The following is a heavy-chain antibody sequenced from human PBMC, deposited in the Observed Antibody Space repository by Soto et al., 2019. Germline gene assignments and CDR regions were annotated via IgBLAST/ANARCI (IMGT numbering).Heavy chain of an antibody. D-gene: IGHD3-10*01. J-gene: IGHJ6*03. V-gene: IGHV4-34*01. CDR3: ARGRYGSGSYYNGRYYYYMDV. CDR1: GGSFSGYY. Sequence: SETLSLTCAVYGGSFSGYYWSWIRQPPGKGLEWIGEINHSGSTNYNPSLKSRVTISVDTSKNQFSLKLSSVTAADTAVYYCARGRYGSGSYYNGRYYYYMDVWGKGTTVTVSS. CDR2: INHSGST.